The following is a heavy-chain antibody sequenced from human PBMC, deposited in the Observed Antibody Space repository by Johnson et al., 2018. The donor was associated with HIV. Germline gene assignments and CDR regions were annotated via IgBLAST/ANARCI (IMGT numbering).Heavy chain of an antibody. CDR1: GFTFSNAW. D-gene: IGHD1-14*01. CDR3: AKDLLTEREDDAFDI. V-gene: IGHV3-15*01. CDR2: IKSKTDGGTT. J-gene: IGHJ3*02. Sequence: MQLVESGGGVVRPGGSLRLSCAASGFTFSNAWMSWVRQAPGKGLEWVGRIKSKTDGGTTDYAAPVKGRFTISRDDSKNTLYLQMNSLRAEDTAVYYCAKDLLTEREDDAFDIWGQGTMVTVSS.